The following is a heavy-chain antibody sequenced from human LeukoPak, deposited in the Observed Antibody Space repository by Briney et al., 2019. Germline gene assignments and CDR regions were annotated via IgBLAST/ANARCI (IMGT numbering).Heavy chain of an antibody. D-gene: IGHD3-22*01. CDR2: INPNSGGT. Sequence: ASVKVSCKASGYTFTGYYMHRVRQAPGQGLEWMGWINPNSGGTNYAQKFQGRVTMTRDTSISTAYMELSRQRSDDTAVYYCAREKDYYDSSVDYWGQGTLVTVSS. J-gene: IGHJ4*02. CDR3: AREKDYYDSSVDY. V-gene: IGHV1-2*02. CDR1: GYTFTGYY.